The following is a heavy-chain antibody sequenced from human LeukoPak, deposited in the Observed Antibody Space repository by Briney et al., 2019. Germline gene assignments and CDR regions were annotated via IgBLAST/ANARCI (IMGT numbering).Heavy chain of an antibody. Sequence: GGSVRLSCAASGFSFNGHWIDWARQLPGKGLVWVSRISPTGSTTSYADSVKGRFTVSRDNAKNTLYLQVNNLRAEDTAVYYGARGPSSNWSGLDFWGQGTLLTVSS. CDR1: GFSFNGHW. CDR2: ISPTGSTT. CDR3: ARGPSSNWSGLDF. D-gene: IGHD6-13*01. V-gene: IGHV3-74*01. J-gene: IGHJ4*02.